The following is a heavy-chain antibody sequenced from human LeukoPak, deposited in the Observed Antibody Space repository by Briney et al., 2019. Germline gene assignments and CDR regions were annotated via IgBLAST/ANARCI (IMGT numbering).Heavy chain of an antibody. J-gene: IGHJ3*02. Sequence: PSETLSLTCTVSGGSISSGSYYWSWIRQPAGKGLEWIGRIYTSGSTNYNPSLKSRVTISVDTSKNQFSLKLSSVTAADTTVYYCARGRINTIFGGRGAFDIWGQGTMVTVSS. CDR2: IYTSGST. CDR1: GGSISSGSYY. CDR3: ARGRINTIFGGRGAFDI. D-gene: IGHD3-3*01. V-gene: IGHV4-61*02.